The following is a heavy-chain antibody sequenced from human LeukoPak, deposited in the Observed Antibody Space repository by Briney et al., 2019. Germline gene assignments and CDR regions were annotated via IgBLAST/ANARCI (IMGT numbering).Heavy chain of an antibody. V-gene: IGHV3-7*01. D-gene: IGHD3-3*01. J-gene: IGHJ6*03. Sequence: GGSLRLSCAASGFTFSSYWMSWVRQAPGKGVEWVANIKQDGSERYYVDSVKGRLTISRDNAKNSLFLQMNSLRAEDTAMYYCARDGSVFWSGYYYMDVWGKGTTVTVSS. CDR1: GFTFSSYW. CDR2: IKQDGSER. CDR3: ARDGSVFWSGYYYMDV.